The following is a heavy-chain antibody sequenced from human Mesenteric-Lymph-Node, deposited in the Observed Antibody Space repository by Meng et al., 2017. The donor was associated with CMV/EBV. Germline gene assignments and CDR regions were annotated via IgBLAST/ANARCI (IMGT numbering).Heavy chain of an antibody. D-gene: IGHD4/OR15-4a*01. J-gene: IGHJ4*02. CDR1: GFIFSKYV. Sequence: GGSLRLSCAASGFIFSKYVMHWVRQAPGKGLEWMALIGYDGSDKYYSDSVKGRFTISKDNSKNTLYLQMNSLRDEDTAVYYCAKANNFDSWGQGTLVTVSS. CDR2: IGYDGSDK. CDR3: AKANNFDS. V-gene: IGHV3-30-3*01.